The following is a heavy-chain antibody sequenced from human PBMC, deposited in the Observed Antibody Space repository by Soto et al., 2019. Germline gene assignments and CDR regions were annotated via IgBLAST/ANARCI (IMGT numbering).Heavy chain of an antibody. CDR2: ISGSGGST. CDR3: AKDRCPSSSSSACRWYFDL. J-gene: IGHJ2*01. D-gene: IGHD6-13*01. V-gene: IGHV3-23*01. CDR1: GFTFSSYA. Sequence: EVQLLESGGGLVQPGGSLRLSCAASGFTFSSYAMSWVRQAPGKGLEWVSAISGSGGSTYYADSVKGRFTISRDNSKNTLYLQMNGLRAEDTAVYYCAKDRCPSSSSSACRWYFDLWGRGTLVTVSS.